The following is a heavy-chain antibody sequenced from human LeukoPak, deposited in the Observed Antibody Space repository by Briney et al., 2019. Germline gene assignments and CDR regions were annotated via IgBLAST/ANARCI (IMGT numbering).Heavy chain of an antibody. CDR1: GYTFTSYD. CDR3: ARDIYDFWSGYHYTYYYYGMDV. V-gene: IGHV1-18*01. D-gene: IGHD3-3*01. Sequence: ASVKLSCKASGYTFTSYDISWVRQAPGQGLEWMGWISAYNGNTNYAQKLQGRVTMTTDTSTSTAYMELRSLRSDDTAVYYCARDIYDFWSGYHYTYYYYGMDVWGQGTTVTVSS. J-gene: IGHJ6*02. CDR2: ISAYNGNT.